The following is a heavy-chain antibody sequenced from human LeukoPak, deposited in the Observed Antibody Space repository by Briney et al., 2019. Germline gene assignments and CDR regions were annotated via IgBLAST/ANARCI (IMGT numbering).Heavy chain of an antibody. CDR2: INPNSGGT. V-gene: IGHV1-2*02. CDR3: ARVSGIYYDSSGYYDFDY. J-gene: IGHJ4*02. CDR1: GYTFTGYY. D-gene: IGHD3-22*01. Sequence: ASVKVSCKASGYTFTGYYMHWVRQAPGQGPEWMGWINPNSGGTNYAQKFQGRVTMTRDTSISTAYMELSRLRSDDTAVYYCARVSGIYYDSSGYYDFDYWGQGTLVTVSS.